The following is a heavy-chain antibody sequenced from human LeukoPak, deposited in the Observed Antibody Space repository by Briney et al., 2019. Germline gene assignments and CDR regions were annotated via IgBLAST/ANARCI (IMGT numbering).Heavy chain of an antibody. CDR1: GFTFSSYA. CDR3: ARDKAGDCYLCRYFDY. V-gene: IGHV3-23*01. J-gene: IGHJ4*02. CDR2: ISGSGGST. Sequence: GGSLRLSCAASGFTFSSYAMSWVRQAPGKGLEWVSAISGSGGSTYYADSVKGRFTISRDNSKNTLYLQMNSLRAEDTAVYYCARDKAGDCYLCRYFDYWGQGTLVTVSS. D-gene: IGHD2-21*02.